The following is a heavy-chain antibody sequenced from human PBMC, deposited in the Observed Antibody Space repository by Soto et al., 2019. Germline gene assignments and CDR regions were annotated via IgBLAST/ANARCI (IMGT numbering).Heavy chain of an antibody. J-gene: IGHJ4*02. CDR2: INPSNEIT. V-gene: IGHV1-2*02. Sequence: VSAVKVSCKTSGYTFSAYYVHWARLAPGRGFQWLGWINPSNEITAFSQFFQGRVTMTRDTSTNTVHMELNSLTSDDTAVYYCMRGGGRHSPVDYPSQGSHVIVSS. CDR1: GYTFSAYY. CDR3: MRGGGRHSPVDY. D-gene: IGHD2-2*01.